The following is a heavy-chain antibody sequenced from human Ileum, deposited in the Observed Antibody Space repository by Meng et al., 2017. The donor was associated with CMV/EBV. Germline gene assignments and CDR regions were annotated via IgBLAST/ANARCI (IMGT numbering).Heavy chain of an antibody. V-gene: IGHV4-39*01. CDR2: IYYSGSP. Sequence: SSGGTYSWAWIRQPPGKGLEWIGSIYYSGSPYYNPALRGRVTMSVDTSRSHFSLNVSSVTAADTAVYYCARHGSSTSSLVWSFFFDYWGQGTLVTVSS. D-gene: IGHD2-2*01. CDR1: SSGGTYS. J-gene: IGHJ4*02. CDR3: ARHGSSTSSLVWSFFFDY.